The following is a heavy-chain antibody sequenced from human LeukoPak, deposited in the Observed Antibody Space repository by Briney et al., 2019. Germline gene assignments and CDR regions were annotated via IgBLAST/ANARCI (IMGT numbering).Heavy chain of an antibody. J-gene: IGHJ5*02. CDR3: AKSDWFDP. CDR2: SKYDGSTA. Sequence: GGSLRLSCETSGFTLKNYWMSWLRRAPGKGLEWVSRSKYDGSTAMYAESVKGRFTISRDNARGTLYLQMNSLRVDDTAVYYCAKSDWFDPCGRGILVTVSS. CDR1: GFTLKNYW. V-gene: IGHV3-74*03.